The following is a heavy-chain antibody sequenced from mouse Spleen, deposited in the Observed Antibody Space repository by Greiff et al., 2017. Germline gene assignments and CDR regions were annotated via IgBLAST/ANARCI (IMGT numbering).Heavy chain of an antibody. CDR1: GYTFTSYT. Sequence: QVQLKQSGAELARPGASVKMSCKASGYTFTSYTMHWVKQRPGQGLEWIGYINPSSGYTKYNQKFKDKATLTADKSSSTAYMQLSSLTSEDSAVYYCATPYYYGSSLDYWGQGTTLTVSS. V-gene: IGHV1-4*01. J-gene: IGHJ2*01. D-gene: IGHD1-1*01. CDR3: ATPYYYGSSLDY. CDR2: INPSSGYT.